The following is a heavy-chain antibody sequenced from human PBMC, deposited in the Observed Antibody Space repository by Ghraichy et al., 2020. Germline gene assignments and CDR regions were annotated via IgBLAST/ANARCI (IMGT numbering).Heavy chain of an antibody. V-gene: IGHV3-23*01. CDR1: GFTFSSYA. CDR2: ISGSGGST. CDR3: AKESYYYDSSGYYFNYFDY. J-gene: IGHJ4*02. D-gene: IGHD3-22*01. Sequence: GESLNISCAASGFTFSSYAMSWVRQAPGKGLEWVSAISGSGGSTYYADSVKGRFTISRDNSKNTLYLQMNSLRAEDTAVYYCAKESYYYDSSGYYFNYFDYWGQGTLVTVSS.